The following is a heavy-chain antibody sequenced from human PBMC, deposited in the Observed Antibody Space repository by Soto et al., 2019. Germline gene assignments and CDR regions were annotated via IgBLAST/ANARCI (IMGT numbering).Heavy chain of an antibody. CDR3: ARGRGYGGYVPTSYYCGMDV. CDR1: GGTFSSYT. V-gene: IGHV1-69*02. J-gene: IGHJ6*02. Sequence: SVKVSCKASGGTFSSYTISWVRQAPGQGLEWMGRIIPILGIANYAQKFQGRVTITADKSTSTAYMELSSLRSGDTAVYYCARGRGYGGYVPTSYYCGMDVWGQGTTVTVSS. D-gene: IGHD5-12*01. CDR2: IIPILGIA.